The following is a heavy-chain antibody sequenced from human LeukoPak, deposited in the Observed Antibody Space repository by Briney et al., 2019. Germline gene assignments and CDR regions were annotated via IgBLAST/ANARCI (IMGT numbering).Heavy chain of an antibody. CDR3: ARVFDS. V-gene: IGHV4-39*06. CDR2: IFYTGKT. Sequence: NPSETLSLTCTVSGGSVYTSDYYWGWVRQPPGKGPEWIGDIFYTGKTNYNPSLKSRVSISIDTSKNQFPLKLTSVTAADTAVYYCARVFDSWGQGTLVTVSS. J-gene: IGHJ4*02. CDR1: GGSVYTSDYY.